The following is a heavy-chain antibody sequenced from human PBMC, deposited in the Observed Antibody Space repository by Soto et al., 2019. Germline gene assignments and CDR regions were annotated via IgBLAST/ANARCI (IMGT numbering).Heavy chain of an antibody. Sequence: EVQLVESGGGLVQPGGSLRLSCAVSGFTFSNYWMHWVRQAPGKGLVWVSRINSDGSSTSYADSVKGRFTISRDNAKNTLYLEINSLRAEDTAVYYCARGLSVGVPYWGQGTLVNVSS. J-gene: IGHJ4*02. CDR3: ARGLSVGVPY. D-gene: IGHD2-15*01. CDR1: GFTFSNYW. V-gene: IGHV3-74*01. CDR2: INSDGSST.